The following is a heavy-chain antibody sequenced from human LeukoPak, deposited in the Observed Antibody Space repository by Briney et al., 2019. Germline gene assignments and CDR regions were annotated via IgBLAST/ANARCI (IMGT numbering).Heavy chain of an antibody. CDR2: IYYSGST. D-gene: IGHD5-12*01. V-gene: IGHV4-39*07. Sequence: SETLSLTCTVSGGSISSSSYYWAWIRQPPGKGPEWIGSIYYSGSTYYNPSLRSRVTISVDTSKNQFSLKLSSVTAADTAVYYCARGYSGYDYRTGYYYYIDVWGEGTTVTVSS. J-gene: IGHJ6*03. CDR3: ARGYSGYDYRTGYYYYIDV. CDR1: GGSISSSSYY.